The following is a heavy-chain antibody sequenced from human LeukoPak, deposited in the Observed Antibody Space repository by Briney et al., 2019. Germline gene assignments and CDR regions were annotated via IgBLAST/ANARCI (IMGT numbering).Heavy chain of an antibody. CDR3: AREASSVVVPAANSVDY. J-gene: IGHJ4*02. CDR2: INEDGTSA. V-gene: IGHV3-74*01. D-gene: IGHD2-2*01. CDR1: GFGFSVYW. Sequence: SGGSLRLSCAASGFGFSVYWMHWVRQAPGKGLVWVAHINEDGTSASHADSVKGRFTISRDNAKNTLYLQMNSLRAEDTAVYYCAREASSVVVPAANSVDYWGQGTLVTVSS.